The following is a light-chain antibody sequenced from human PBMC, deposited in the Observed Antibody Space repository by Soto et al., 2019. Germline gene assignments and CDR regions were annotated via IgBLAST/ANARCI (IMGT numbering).Light chain of an antibody. V-gene: IGKV3-15*01. J-gene: IGKJ1*01. Sequence: DIVVTQSPATLSVSPGDGATLSCGASQSISSNLAWYQQKPGQAPRVLIYGASTRATGIPARFSGSGSGTEFTLTISSLQSEDFAVYYCQQYNNWPPTWTFGQGTKVEIK. CDR3: QQYNNWPPTWT. CDR1: QSISSN. CDR2: GAS.